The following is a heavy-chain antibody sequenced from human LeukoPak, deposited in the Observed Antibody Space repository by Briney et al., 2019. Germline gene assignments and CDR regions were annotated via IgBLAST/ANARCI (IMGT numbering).Heavy chain of an antibody. V-gene: IGHV3-72*01. CDR1: GFTFTAHR. Sequence: GGSLRLSCAPPGFTFTAHRMEWIRQAPGKGLEWIGRSVNKDNSYITHYAASVRERFTISRDESKNSVYLQMNSLKTEDTAVYYCAWGAAYCSGDCFSDWGEGTLVTVSA. CDR3: AWGAAYCSGDCFSD. D-gene: IGHD2-21*02. CDR2: SVNKDNSYIT. J-gene: IGHJ4*02.